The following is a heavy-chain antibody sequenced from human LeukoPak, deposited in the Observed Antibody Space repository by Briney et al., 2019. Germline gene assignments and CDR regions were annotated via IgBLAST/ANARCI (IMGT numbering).Heavy chain of an antibody. Sequence: PGGSLRLSCAASGFTFSSYAMHWVRQAPGKGLEWVAVISYDGSNKYYADSVKGRFTISRDNSKNTLYLQMNSLRAEDTAVYYCAREPGIAAAGDYWGQGTLVTVSS. J-gene: IGHJ4*02. V-gene: IGHV3-30*01. D-gene: IGHD6-13*01. CDR1: GFTFSSYA. CDR3: AREPGIAAAGDY. CDR2: ISYDGSNK.